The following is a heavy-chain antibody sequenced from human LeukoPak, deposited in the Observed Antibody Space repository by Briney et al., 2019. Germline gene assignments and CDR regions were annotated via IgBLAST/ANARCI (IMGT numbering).Heavy chain of an antibody. V-gene: IGHV3-33*01. CDR3: AREVAVAGRTGYFDL. J-gene: IGHJ2*01. D-gene: IGHD6-19*01. CDR2: IWYDGSNK. CDR1: GFTFSSYG. Sequence: GRSLRLSCAASGFTFSSYGMHWVRQAPGKGLEWVAVIWYDGSNKYYADSVKGRFTISRDNSKSTLYLQMNSLRAEDTAVYYCAREVAVAGRTGYFDLWGRGTLVTVSS.